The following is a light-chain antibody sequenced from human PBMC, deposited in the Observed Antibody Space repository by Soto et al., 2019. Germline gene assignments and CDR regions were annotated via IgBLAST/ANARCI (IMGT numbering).Light chain of an antibody. Sequence: QSVLTQPASVSGSPGQSITISCTGTSSDVGGYKYVSWYQQHPGKAPKLMIYEVTYRPSGVSNRFSGFKSGNTASLTISGLQAEDEAEYYCCSYTSSSTLIFGGGTKLTVL. V-gene: IGLV2-14*01. J-gene: IGLJ2*01. CDR1: SSDVGGYKY. CDR3: CSYTSSSTLI. CDR2: EVT.